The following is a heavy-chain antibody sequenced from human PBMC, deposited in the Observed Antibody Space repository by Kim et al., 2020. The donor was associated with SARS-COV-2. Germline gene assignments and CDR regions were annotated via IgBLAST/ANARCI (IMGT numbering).Heavy chain of an antibody. CDR1: DDSITTYY. CDR2: MSYSGDT. J-gene: IGHJ6*01. V-gene: IGHV4-59*13. CDR3: VRDSGS. Sequence: SETLSLTCSVSDDSITTYYWSWVRQPPDKGLEWIAHMSYSGDTNYNPSLRSRVTISIDTSKNQVSLKLTSVTAADTAMYYCVRDSGSWG.